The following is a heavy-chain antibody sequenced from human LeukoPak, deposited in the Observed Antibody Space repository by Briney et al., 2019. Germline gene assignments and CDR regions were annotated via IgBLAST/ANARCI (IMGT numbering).Heavy chain of an antibody. CDR2: IYPGDSDT. Sequence: GESLKISCKGSGYSFTSYWIGWVRQMPGKGLEWMGIIYPGDSDTRYSPSFQGQVTISADKSISTAYLQWSSLKASDTAIYYCARHGGGIVVVPAAKGGMEVWGKGTTVTVSS. D-gene: IGHD2-2*01. CDR3: ARHGGGIVVVPAAKGGMEV. V-gene: IGHV5-51*01. CDR1: GYSFTSYW. J-gene: IGHJ6*04.